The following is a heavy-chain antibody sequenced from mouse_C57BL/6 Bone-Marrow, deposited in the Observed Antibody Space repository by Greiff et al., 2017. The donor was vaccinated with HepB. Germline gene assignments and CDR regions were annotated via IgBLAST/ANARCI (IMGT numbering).Heavy chain of an antibody. CDR1: GFSLTSYG. Sequence: VKLVESGPGLVQPSQSLSITCTVSGFSLTSYGVHWVRQSPGKGLEWLGVIWSGGSTDYNAAFISRLSISKDNSKSQVFFKMNSLQADDTAIYYCARNLLLRRGYFDVWGTGTTVTVSS. CDR3: ARNLLLRRGYFDV. D-gene: IGHD1-1*01. V-gene: IGHV2-2*01. CDR2: IWSGGST. J-gene: IGHJ1*03.